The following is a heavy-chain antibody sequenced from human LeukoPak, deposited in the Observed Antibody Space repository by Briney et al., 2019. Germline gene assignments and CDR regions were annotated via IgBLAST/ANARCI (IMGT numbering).Heavy chain of an antibody. D-gene: IGHD6-13*01. CDR1: GGSISSSSYY. V-gene: IGHV4-39*01. CDR2: IYYSGST. J-gene: IGHJ5*02. Sequence: SETLSLTCTVSGGSISSSSYYWGWIRQPPGKGLEWIGSIYYSGSTYYNPSLKSRVTISVDTSKNQFSLKLSSVTAADTAVYYCARHFSSSWAKVLNGFDPWGQGTLVTVSS. CDR3: ARHFSSSWAKVLNGFDP.